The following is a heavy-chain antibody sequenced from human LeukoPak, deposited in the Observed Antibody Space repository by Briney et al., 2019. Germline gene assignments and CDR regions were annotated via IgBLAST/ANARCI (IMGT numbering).Heavy chain of an antibody. J-gene: IGHJ2*01. CDR1: GGSISSGGYY. D-gene: IGHD6-6*01. CDR2: IYHSGST. CDR3: ASTSIAALIRVGWYFDL. Sequence: NPSQTLSLTCTVSGGSISSGGYYWSWIRQPPGKGLEWIGYIYHSGSTYYNPSLKSRVTISVDTSKNQFSLKLSSVTAADTAVYYCASTSIAALIRVGWYFDLWGRGTLVTVSS. V-gene: IGHV4-30-2*01.